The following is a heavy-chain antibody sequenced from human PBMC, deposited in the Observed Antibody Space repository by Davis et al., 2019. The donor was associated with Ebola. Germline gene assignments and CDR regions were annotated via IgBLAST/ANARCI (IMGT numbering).Heavy chain of an antibody. Sequence: MPSETLSLTCTVSGVSITSYYWSWIRQPPGKGLEWIGYIHYSGSSNYNPSLKSRVSISTDTSKKQFSLRLTSVTAADTAVYYCATGGITIFGVVKGYFDYWGQGTLVTVSS. CDR3: ATGGITIFGVVKGYFDY. J-gene: IGHJ4*02. D-gene: IGHD3-3*01. V-gene: IGHV4-59*08. CDR2: IHYSGSS. CDR1: GVSITSYY.